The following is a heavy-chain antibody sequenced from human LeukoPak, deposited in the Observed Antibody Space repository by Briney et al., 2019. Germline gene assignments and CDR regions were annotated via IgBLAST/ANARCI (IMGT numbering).Heavy chain of an antibody. D-gene: IGHD6-19*01. V-gene: IGHV3-11*05. CDR1: GFTFSDYY. CDR3: ARVGEGSSAWYYFDY. J-gene: IGHJ4*02. CDR2: ICSSSSYT. Sequence: GGSLRLSCAASGFTFSDYYMSWIRQAPGKGLDWVSHICSSSSYTNYADSEKGRFTIYRDNAKNSLYLQMNSLRADDTAVYYCARVGEGSSAWYYFDYWGQGTLVTVSS.